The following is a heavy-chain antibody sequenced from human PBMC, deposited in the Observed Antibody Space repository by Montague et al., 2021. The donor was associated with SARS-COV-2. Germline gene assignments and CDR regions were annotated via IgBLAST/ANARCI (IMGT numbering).Heavy chain of an antibody. CDR3: ARLGLQLLGGHYFDY. CDR1: GGSISSYY. J-gene: IGHJ4*02. D-gene: IGHD5-24*01. CDR2: IYYGGST. V-gene: IGHV4-59*08. Sequence: SETLSLTCTVSGGSISSYYWSWIRQPPGKGLEWIGYIYYGGSTNCNPSLKSRVTTSVDTSKNQFSLKLSSVTAADTAVYYCARLGLQLLGGHYFDYWGQGTLVTVSS.